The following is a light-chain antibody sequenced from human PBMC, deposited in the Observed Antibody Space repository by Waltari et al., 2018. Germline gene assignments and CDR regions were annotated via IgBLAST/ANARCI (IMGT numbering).Light chain of an antibody. CDR3: MQSLQALWT. Sequence: DVVVTQSPLSLRVTPGGQASISCRSSQSRLHSNGYNYLDWYRQKPGQSPQLLIYLGSNRASGVPDRFSGSGSGTDFTLKISRVEAEDVGVYYCMQSLQALWTFGQGTKVEFK. V-gene: IGKV2-28*01. CDR2: LGS. J-gene: IGKJ1*01. CDR1: QSRLHSNGYNY.